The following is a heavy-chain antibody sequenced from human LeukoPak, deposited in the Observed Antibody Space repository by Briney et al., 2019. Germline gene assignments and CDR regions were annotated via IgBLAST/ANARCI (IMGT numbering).Heavy chain of an antibody. V-gene: IGHV3-23*01. J-gene: IGHJ6*02. CDR2: ISGSGGST. CDR3: AKTNTSMVAPYYYGMDV. D-gene: IGHD5-18*01. Sequence: GGSLRLSCAASGFTFSPYAMTWVRQAPVKGLEWVSGISGSGGSTYYADSVKGRFTISRDNSKKTLYLQVNSLRAEDTAVYYCAKTNTSMVAPYYYGMDVWGQGTTVTVSS. CDR1: GFTFSPYA.